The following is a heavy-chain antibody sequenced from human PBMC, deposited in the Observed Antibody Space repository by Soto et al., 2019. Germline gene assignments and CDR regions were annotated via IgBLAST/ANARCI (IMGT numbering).Heavy chain of an antibody. J-gene: IGHJ6*02. Sequence: QVQLVQSGAEVKKPGSSVKVSCKASGGTFGSYAISWVRQAPGQGLEWMGGIIPIPGTANYGQKFQGRVTIVEEESQSTGYMELSSLRSEDTAVYYCARSQGSSTSLEIYYYYYGMDVWGQGTTVTVSS. V-gene: IGHV1-69*01. D-gene: IGHD2-2*01. CDR1: GGTFGSYA. CDR3: ARSQGSSTSLEIYYYYYGMDV. CDR2: IIPIPGTA.